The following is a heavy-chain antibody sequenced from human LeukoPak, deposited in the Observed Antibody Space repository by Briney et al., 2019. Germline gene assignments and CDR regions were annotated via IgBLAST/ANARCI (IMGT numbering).Heavy chain of an antibody. CDR2: IYYSGST. J-gene: IGHJ4*02. V-gene: IGHV4-59*01. Sequence: SETLSLTCTVSGGSISSYYWSWIRQPPGKGLEWIGYIYYSGSTNYNPSLKSRVTISVDTSKNQFSLKLSSVTAADTAVYYCARGSTYYESSGQVPFDYWGQGTLVTVSS. CDR3: ARGSTYYESSGQVPFDY. CDR1: GGSISSYY. D-gene: IGHD3-22*01.